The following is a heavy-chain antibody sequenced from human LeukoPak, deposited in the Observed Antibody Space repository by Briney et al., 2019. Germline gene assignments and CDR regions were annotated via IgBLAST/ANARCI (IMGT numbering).Heavy chain of an antibody. D-gene: IGHD3-9*01. J-gene: IGHJ4*02. Sequence: PSETLSLTCSVSGGSISSGSYYWGWIRQSPGKGLEWIGSIYYSGGTYYNPSLKSRVTISVDTSKNQFSLNLSSVTAADTAVYYCARHYDILTGFYSGRFHHWGQGTLVAISS. CDR3: ARHYDILTGFYSGRFHH. CDR2: IYYSGGT. CDR1: GGSISSGSYY. V-gene: IGHV4-39*01.